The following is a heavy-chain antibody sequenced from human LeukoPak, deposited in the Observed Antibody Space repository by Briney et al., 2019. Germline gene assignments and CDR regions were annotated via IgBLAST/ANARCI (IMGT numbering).Heavy chain of an antibody. V-gene: IGHV3-21*01. J-gene: IGHJ3*02. CDR3: AREPERSTGLYSDAFDM. CDR2: ISSSSSYI. D-gene: IGHD6-19*01. Sequence: GGSLRLSCAPSVFTLSSYTMNGVRQAPGKGRERVSSISSSSSYIYYADSVKGRFTISRDNAKNSLFLQMNSLRVDDTAVYYCAREPERSTGLYSDAFDMWGQGTMVTVSS. CDR1: VFTLSSYT.